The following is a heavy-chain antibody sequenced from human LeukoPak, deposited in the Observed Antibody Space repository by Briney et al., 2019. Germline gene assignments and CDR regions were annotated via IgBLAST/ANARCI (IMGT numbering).Heavy chain of an antibody. CDR1: GFTFNSYW. D-gene: IGHD6-19*01. Sequence: PGGALRLSCAAPGFTFNSYWMTSVRQAPGKGLEWGADIKQDGSDKYYAGSVKGRFTISRDNAKNSLYLQMNSLRAEDTAVYFCARYNSAWKTDDYWGQGTLVTVSS. CDR3: ARYNSAWKTDDY. CDR2: IKQDGSDK. J-gene: IGHJ4*02. V-gene: IGHV3-7*03.